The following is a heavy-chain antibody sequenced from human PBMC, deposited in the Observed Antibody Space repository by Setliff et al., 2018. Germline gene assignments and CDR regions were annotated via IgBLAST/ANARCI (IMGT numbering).Heavy chain of an antibody. CDR2: ISY. CDR3: ARFAKCGGHCWNDY. CDR1: GFTFSNHP. J-gene: IGHJ4*02. Sequence: PGGSLRLSCAASGFTFSNHPMHWVRQAPGKGLEWVAVISYYADSVKGRFTISRDNSKNILYLQMNSLRPEDTAVYYCARFAKCGGHCWNDYWGQGTRVTVSS. V-gene: IGHV3-30*07. D-gene: IGHD2-21*02.